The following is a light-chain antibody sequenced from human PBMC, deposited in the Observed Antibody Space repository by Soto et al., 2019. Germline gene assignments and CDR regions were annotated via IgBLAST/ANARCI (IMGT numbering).Light chain of an antibody. V-gene: IGKV1-9*01. CDR1: QGISSY. J-gene: IGKJ3*01. CDR2: AAS. Sequence: IQLTQSPSSLSASVGDRVTITCRASQGISSYLAWYQQKPGKAPKLLIYAASTLQSGVPSRFSGSGSGTDFTLTISSPQPEDFATYYCQQLNSYPPTFGPGTKVDIK. CDR3: QQLNSYPPT.